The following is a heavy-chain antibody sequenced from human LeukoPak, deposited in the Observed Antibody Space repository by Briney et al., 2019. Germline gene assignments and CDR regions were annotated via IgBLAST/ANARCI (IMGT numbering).Heavy chain of an antibody. Sequence: ASVKVSCKASGYTFTSYYMHWVRQAPGQGLEWMGGIIPIFGTANYAQKFQGRVTITADESASTDYMELSSLRSEDTAVYYRARDQGLLVPNYYFDYWGQGTLVTVSS. D-gene: IGHD6-6*01. CDR2: IIPIFGTA. J-gene: IGHJ4*02. CDR1: GYTFTSYY. CDR3: ARDQGLLVPNYYFDY. V-gene: IGHV1-69*13.